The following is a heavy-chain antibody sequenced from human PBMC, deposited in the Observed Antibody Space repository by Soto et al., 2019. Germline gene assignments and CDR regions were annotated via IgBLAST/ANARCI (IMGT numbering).Heavy chain of an antibody. D-gene: IGHD2-21*02. CDR2: INHSGST. CDR1: GGSFSGYY. V-gene: IGHV4-34*01. Sequence: SETLSLTCAVYGGSFSGYYWSWIRQPPGKGLEWIGEINHSGSTNYNPSLKSRVTISVDTSKNQFSLKLSSVTAADTAVYYCATAAYCGGDCYIDYWGQGTLVTXSS. CDR3: ATAAYCGGDCYIDY. J-gene: IGHJ4*02.